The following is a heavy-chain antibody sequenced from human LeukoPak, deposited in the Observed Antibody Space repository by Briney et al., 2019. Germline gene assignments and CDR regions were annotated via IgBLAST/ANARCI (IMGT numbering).Heavy chain of an antibody. CDR2: IYTSGST. V-gene: IGHV4-4*07. D-gene: IGHD1-14*01. CDR3: ARLESELSVGYNWFDP. CDR1: GGSTSSYY. J-gene: IGHJ5*02. Sequence: KPSETLSLTCTVSGGSTSSYYWSWIRQPAGKGLEWIGRIYTSGSTNYNPSLKSRVTMSVDTSKNQFSLKLSSVTAADTAVYYCARLESELSVGYNWFDPWGQGTLVTVSS.